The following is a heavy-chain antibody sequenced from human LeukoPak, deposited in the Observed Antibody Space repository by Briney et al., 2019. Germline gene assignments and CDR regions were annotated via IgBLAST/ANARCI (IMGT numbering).Heavy chain of an antibody. V-gene: IGHV3-30*02. CDR1: GFSFINYA. J-gene: IGHJ3*02. Sequence: QSGGSLRLSCSASGFSFINYAMHWVRQAPGKGLEWVAFIRYDGSNKYYADYVKGRFTISRDNSKNTLYLLMNSLRAEDTAVYYCARGPFSLIWGQGTMVTVSS. CDR3: ARGPFSLI. D-gene: IGHD3-16*02. CDR2: IRYDGSNK.